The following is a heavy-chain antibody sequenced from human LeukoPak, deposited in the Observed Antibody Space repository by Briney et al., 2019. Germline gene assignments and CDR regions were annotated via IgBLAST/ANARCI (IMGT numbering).Heavy chain of an antibody. J-gene: IGHJ1*01. D-gene: IGHD4-23*01. CDR1: GYSFTSYW. V-gene: IGHV5-51*01. CDR2: IYPGDSDT. Sequence: PGESLKISCKGSGYSFTSYWIGWVRQMPGKGLEWMGIIYPGDSDTRYSPSFQGQVTISADKSISTAYLQWSSLKASDTAMYYCARRYGYGGNSFGAEYFQHWGQGTLATVSS. CDR3: ARRYGYGGNSFGAEYFQH.